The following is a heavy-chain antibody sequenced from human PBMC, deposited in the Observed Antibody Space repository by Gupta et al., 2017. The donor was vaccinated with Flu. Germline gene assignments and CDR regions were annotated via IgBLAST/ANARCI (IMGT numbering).Heavy chain of an antibody. CDR2: MNPNSGNT. CDR3: ATVNAGGEIPKAFDI. V-gene: IGHV1-8*01. Sequence: QVQLVQSGAEVKKPGASVKVSCKASGYTFTSYDINWVRQATGQGLAWMGWMNPNSGNTGYAQKCQGRVTMTRNTSISTAYMELSRMGSEDTAVYYYATVNAGGEIPKAFDIGGQGTIVTVYS. D-gene: IGHD3-16*01. CDR1: GYTFTSYD. J-gene: IGHJ3*02.